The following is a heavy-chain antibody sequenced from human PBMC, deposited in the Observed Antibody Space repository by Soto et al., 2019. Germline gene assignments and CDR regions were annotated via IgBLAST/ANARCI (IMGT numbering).Heavy chain of an antibody. CDR1: GGTFSSYA. CDR2: IIPIFGTA. J-gene: IGHJ3*02. V-gene: IGHV1-69*13. Sequence: SVKVSCKASGGTFSSYAISWVRQAPGQGLEWMGGIIPIFGTANYAQKFQGRVTITADESKSTAYMELSSLRSDDTAVYYCARTAARFAFDIWGQGTMVTVSS. CDR3: ARTAARFAFDI. D-gene: IGHD6-6*01.